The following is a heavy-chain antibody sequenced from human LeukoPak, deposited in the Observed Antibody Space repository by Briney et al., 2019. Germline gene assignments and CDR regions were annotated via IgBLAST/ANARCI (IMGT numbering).Heavy chain of an antibody. CDR3: AREGSIVVVPAATPYYFDY. CDR2: INPSGGST. V-gene: IGHV1-46*01. D-gene: IGHD2-2*01. Sequence: ASVKVSCKAFGYTFTSYYMHWVRQAPGQGLEWMGIINPSGGSTSYAQKFQGRVTMTRDTSTSTVYMELSSLRSEDTAVYYCAREGSIVVVPAATPYYFDYWGQGTLVTVSS. CDR1: GYTFTSYY. J-gene: IGHJ4*02.